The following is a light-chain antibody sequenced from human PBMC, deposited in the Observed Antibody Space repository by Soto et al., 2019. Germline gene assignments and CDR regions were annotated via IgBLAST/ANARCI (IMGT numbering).Light chain of an antibody. CDR3: LQDYNYPPT. V-gene: IGKV1-6*02. CDR2: AAS. CDR1: QAIRND. Sequence: AIQMTQSPSSQPASVGDRVTITCRPSQAIRNDLGWYQQKPGKAPKLLIYAASSLQSGVPSRFSGSGSGTDFTLTISSLQAEDFATYYCLQDYNYPPTFGQGTRLEIK. J-gene: IGKJ5*01.